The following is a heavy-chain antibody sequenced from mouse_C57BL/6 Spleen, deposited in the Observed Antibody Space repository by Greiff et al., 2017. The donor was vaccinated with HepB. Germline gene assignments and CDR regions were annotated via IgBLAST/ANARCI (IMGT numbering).Heavy chain of an antibody. J-gene: IGHJ1*03. CDR1: GFTFSDYG. CDR3: ARPLLRDWYFDV. V-gene: IGHV5-17*01. CDR2: ISSGSSTI. D-gene: IGHD1-1*01. Sequence: EVHLVESGGGLVKPGGSLKLSCAASGFTFSDYGMHWVRQAPEKGLEWVAYISSGSSTIYYADTVKGRFTISRDNAKNTLFLQMTSLRSEDTAMYYCARPLLRDWYFDVWGTGTTVTVSS.